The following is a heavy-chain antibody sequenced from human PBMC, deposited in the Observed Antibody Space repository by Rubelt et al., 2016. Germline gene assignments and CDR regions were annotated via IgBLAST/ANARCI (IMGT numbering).Heavy chain of an antibody. CDR3: ARETVDYDFWSGYYHIDY. D-gene: IGHD3-3*01. V-gene: IGHV3-7*01. Sequence: LQLQESGPGLVKPSETLSLTCTVSGGSISSSSYYWGWVRQAPGKGLEWVANIKQDGSEKYYVDSVKGRFTISRDNAKNSLYLQMNSLRAEDTAVYYCARETVDYDFWSGYYHIDYWGQGTLVTVSS. J-gene: IGHJ4*02. CDR1: GGSISSSSYY. CDR2: IKQDGSEK.